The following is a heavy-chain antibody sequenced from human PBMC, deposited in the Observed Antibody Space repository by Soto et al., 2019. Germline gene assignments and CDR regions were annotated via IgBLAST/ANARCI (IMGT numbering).Heavy chain of an antibody. D-gene: IGHD4-4*01. CDR1: GDSISGHY. V-gene: IGHV4-59*11. CDR2: ISYSGST. Sequence: SETLSLTCTVSGDSISGHYWSWIRQTPGKGLEWIGYISYSGSTNYNPSLKSRVTISLDMSKNQFSLKLNSVTAADTAVYYCARGYSNYYYVMDVWGQGTSVTVSS. J-gene: IGHJ6*02. CDR3: ARGYSNYYYVMDV.